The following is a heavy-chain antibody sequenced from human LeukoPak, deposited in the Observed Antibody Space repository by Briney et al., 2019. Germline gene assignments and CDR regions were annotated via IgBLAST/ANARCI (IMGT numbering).Heavy chain of an antibody. CDR2: FTSIGP. Sequence: GGSLRLSCAASGFTLGSCAVHWVRQAPGKGLEYVSGFTSIGPHYGKSVKGRFTISRDNSKNTLNLQMGSLRPDDTAIYYCARVLLRGFGMDVWGQGTTVTVSS. V-gene: IGHV3-64*01. J-gene: IGHJ6*02. CDR1: GFTLGSCA. D-gene: IGHD3-16*01. CDR3: ARVLLRGFGMDV.